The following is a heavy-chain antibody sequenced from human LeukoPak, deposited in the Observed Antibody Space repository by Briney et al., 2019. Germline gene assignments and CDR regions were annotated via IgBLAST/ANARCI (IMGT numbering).Heavy chain of an antibody. CDR3: ARRGLGSSTSRPFDY. Sequence: GGSLRLSCAASGFTFSSYSMNWVRQAPGKGLEWVSSISSSSYIYYADSVKGRFTISRDNAKNSLYLQMNSLRAEDTAVYYCARRGLGSSTSRPFDYRGQGTLVTVSS. CDR2: ISSSSYI. CDR1: GFTFSSYS. V-gene: IGHV3-21*01. D-gene: IGHD2-2*01. J-gene: IGHJ4*02.